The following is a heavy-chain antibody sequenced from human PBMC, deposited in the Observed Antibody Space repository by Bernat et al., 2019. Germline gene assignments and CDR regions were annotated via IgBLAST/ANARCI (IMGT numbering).Heavy chain of an antibody. CDR2: IIHAGSNA. D-gene: IGHD3-10*01. V-gene: IGHV3-33*05. J-gene: IGHJ4*02. CDR3: ARDFTETAVQGQPPDS. Sequence: QVHVVESGGGVVQPGMSLRLSCAVSGFTSSAFGMHWVRQAPGKGLEWVAVIIHAGSNAYYAESVKGRFTISRDNSKSTLYLQMNSLRAEDTAVYYCARDFTETAVQGQPPDSWGQGTLVTVSS. CDR1: GFTSSAFG.